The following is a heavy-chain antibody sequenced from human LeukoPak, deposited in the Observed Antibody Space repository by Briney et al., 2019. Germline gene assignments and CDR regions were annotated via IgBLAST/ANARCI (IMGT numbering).Heavy chain of an antibody. Sequence: GSLRLSCAASGFTFSSYAMSWVRQAPGKGLEWVSAISGSGGSTYYADSVKGRFTISRDNSKNTLYLQMNSLRAEDTAVYYCARRMVDRLIVVVVAATIDYWGQGTLVTVSS. CDR3: ARRMVDRLIVVVVAATIDY. V-gene: IGHV3-23*01. D-gene: IGHD2-15*01. J-gene: IGHJ4*02. CDR2: ISGSGGST. CDR1: GFTFSSYA.